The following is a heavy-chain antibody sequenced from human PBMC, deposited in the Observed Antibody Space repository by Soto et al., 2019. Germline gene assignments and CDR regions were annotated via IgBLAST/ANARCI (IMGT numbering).Heavy chain of an antibody. V-gene: IGHV1-69*08. CDR3: AREDRDRETGLVPAAIDGMDV. J-gene: IGHJ6*02. CDR2: IIPIFGIA. D-gene: IGHD2-2*01. Sequence: QVQLVQSGAEVKKPGSSVTVSCKASGGTFSRYSITWVRQAPGHGLEWIGSIIPIFGIASYAQKFQGRVTITADESTSTAYMELSSLRSDDTAVYYCAREDRDRETGLVPAAIDGMDVWGQGTTVTVSS. CDR1: GGTFSRYS.